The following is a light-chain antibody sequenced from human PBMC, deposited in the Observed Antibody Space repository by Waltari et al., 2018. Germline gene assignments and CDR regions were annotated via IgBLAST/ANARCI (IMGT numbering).Light chain of an antibody. CDR3: QQYDDYLGT. CDR2: EAS. J-gene: IGKJ1*01. V-gene: IGKV1-5*03. CDR1: RSIGRR. Sequence: EIQMTQSPSTLSASVGDRVIVTCRASRSIGRRVAWYQQKPGKAPKLLIFEASSLESGVPSRFSGSGSGTEFTLTISSLQPDDFATYYCQQYDDYLGTFGQGTRVEIK.